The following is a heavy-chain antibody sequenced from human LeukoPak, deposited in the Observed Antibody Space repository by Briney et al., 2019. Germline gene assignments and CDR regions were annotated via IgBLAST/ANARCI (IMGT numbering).Heavy chain of an antibody. J-gene: IGHJ4*02. D-gene: IGHD1-1*01. Sequence: SETLSLTCIVSGGSITFYYWNWIRQPAGKGLEWTGRIHTSGTTNYNPSLKSRVTMSIDTSQKKFSLNLTSVTAADTAVYYCASSSWKKTFDYWGQGALVTVSS. CDR1: GGSITFYY. CDR2: IHTSGTT. V-gene: IGHV4-4*07. CDR3: ASSSWKKTFDY.